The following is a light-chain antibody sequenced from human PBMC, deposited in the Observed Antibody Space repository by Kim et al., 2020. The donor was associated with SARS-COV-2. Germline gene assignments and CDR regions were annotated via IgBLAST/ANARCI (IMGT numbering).Light chain of an antibody. V-gene: IGKV1-33*01. CDR1: QDISNY. J-gene: IGKJ2*01. Sequence: SASVGDTVTITCQASQDISNYLNWYQQKTGKAPKLLIYDASKLETGVPSRFSGGRSGTDFTFIITSLQPEDIATYFCQQSEDVPYTFGQGTKLEI. CDR3: QQSEDVPYT. CDR2: DAS.